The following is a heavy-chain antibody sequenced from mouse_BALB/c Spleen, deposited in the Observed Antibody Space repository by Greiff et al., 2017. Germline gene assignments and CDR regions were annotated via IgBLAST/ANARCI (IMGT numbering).Heavy chain of an antibody. Sequence: EVKLMESGGGLVQPGGSLRLSCATSGFTFSDFYMEWVRQPPGKRLEWIAASRNKANDYTTEYSASVKGRFIVSRDTSQSILYLQMNALRAEDTAIYYCARDADYGSEAWFAYWGQGTLVTVSA. V-gene: IGHV7-1*02. CDR2: SRNKANDYTT. CDR1: GFTFSDFY. D-gene: IGHD1-1*01. CDR3: ARDADYGSEAWFAY. J-gene: IGHJ3*01.